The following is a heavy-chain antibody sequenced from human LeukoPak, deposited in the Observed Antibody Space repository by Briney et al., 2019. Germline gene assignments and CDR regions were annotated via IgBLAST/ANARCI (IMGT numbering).Heavy chain of an antibody. Sequence: GGSLRLSCAASGFTFSGSAMHWVRQAPGKGLEWVAFIRYDGSNKFFADSVKGRFTISRGNSKNTLFLQMSSLRPEDTAVYYCAKGYSYSFDYWGQGTLVAVSS. J-gene: IGHJ4*02. CDR3: AKGYSYSFDY. CDR1: GFTFSGSA. CDR2: IRYDGSNK. V-gene: IGHV3-30*02. D-gene: IGHD2-21*01.